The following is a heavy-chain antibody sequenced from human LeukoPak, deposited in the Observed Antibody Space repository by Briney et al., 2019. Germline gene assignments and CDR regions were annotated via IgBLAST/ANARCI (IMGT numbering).Heavy chain of an antibody. CDR1: GGSISSYY. CDR2: IYYSGNT. J-gene: IGHJ6*03. V-gene: IGHV4-59*01. Sequence: PSEALSLTCTVSGGSISSYYWSWIRQPPGKGLEWIGYIYYSGNTNYNPSLKSRVTISVDTSKNQFSLKLSSVTAADTAVYYCARALRTGTTYYYYYYMDVWGKGTTVTISS. D-gene: IGHD1-1*01. CDR3: ARALRTGTTYYYYYYMDV.